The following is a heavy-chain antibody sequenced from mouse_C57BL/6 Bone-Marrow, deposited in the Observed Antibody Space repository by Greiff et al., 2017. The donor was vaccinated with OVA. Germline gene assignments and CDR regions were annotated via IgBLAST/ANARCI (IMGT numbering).Heavy chain of an antibody. CDR1: GYTFTSYV. V-gene: IGHV1-14*01. CDR3: ARPLITNAMDY. Sequence: VQLQQSGPELVKPGASVKMSCKASGYTFTSYVMHWVKQKPGQGLEWIGYIYPYHDGHKYKEKFKGKATLTSDKSSSTAYMELSSLTSEDSAVYYCARPLITNAMDYWGQGTSVTVSS. CDR2: IYPYHDGH. D-gene: IGHD1-1*01. J-gene: IGHJ4*01.